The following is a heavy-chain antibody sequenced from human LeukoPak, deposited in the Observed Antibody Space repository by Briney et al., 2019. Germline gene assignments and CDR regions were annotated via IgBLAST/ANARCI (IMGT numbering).Heavy chain of an antibody. V-gene: IGHV4-39*07. J-gene: IGHJ4*02. D-gene: IGHD3-22*01. Sequence: PSETLTLTCTVSGGSISSSSYYWGWIRQPPGKGLEWIGSIYYSGSTYYNPSLKSRVTISVDTSKNQFSLKLSSVTAADTAVYYCARSPLTYYYDSSRAHWGQGTLVTVSS. CDR1: GGSISSSSYY. CDR2: IYYSGST. CDR3: ARSPLTYYYDSSRAH.